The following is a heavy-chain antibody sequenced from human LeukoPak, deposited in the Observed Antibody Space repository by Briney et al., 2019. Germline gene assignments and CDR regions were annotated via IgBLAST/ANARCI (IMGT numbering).Heavy chain of an antibody. D-gene: IGHD3-10*01. Sequence: PSETLSLTCTVSGGSISSGDYYWNWIRQPPGKGLEWIGRIFTSGITNYDPSLKSRVTMSVDTSKNQFSLNLSSVTAADTAVYYCARESSGNYYNPLGYMDVWGKGTTVTVSS. J-gene: IGHJ6*03. CDR2: IFTSGIT. CDR1: GGSISSGDYY. V-gene: IGHV4-61*02. CDR3: ARESSGNYYNPLGYMDV.